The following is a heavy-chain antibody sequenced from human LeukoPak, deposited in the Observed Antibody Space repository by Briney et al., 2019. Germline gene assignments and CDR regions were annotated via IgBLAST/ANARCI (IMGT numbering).Heavy chain of an antibody. CDR1: GGSFSGYY. J-gene: IGHJ2*01. D-gene: IGHD1-26*01. Sequence: PSETLSLTCAVYGGSFSGYYWSWIRQPPGKGLEWIGEINHSGSTNYNPSLKSLVTISVDTSKNQFSLKLSSVTAADTAVYYCARGPGGVPLWGRGTLVTVSS. CDR2: INHSGST. V-gene: IGHV4-34*01. CDR3: ARGPGGVPL.